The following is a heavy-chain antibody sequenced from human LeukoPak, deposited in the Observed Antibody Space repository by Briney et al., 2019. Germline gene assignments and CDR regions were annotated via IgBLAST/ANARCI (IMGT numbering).Heavy chain of an antibody. CDR1: GYTFTSYY. CDR2: MNPNSGNT. J-gene: IGHJ6*03. CDR3: ARAAPPPWRMEWNYLAGNYYYMDV. D-gene: IGHD1-7*01. V-gene: IGHV1-8*03. Sequence: GASVKVSCKASGYTFTSYYMHWVRQAPGQGLEWMGWMNPNSGNTGYAQKFQGRVTLTRNTSISTAYMELSSLRSEDTAVYYCARAAPPPWRMEWNYLAGNYYYMDVWGKGTTVTVSS.